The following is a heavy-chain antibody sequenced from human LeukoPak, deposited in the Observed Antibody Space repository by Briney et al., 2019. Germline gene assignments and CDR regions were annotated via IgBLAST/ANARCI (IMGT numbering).Heavy chain of an antibody. V-gene: IGHV3-23*01. CDR1: GFTFRNYG. Sequence: GGSLRLSCAASGFTFRNYGMSWVRQAPGKGLEWVSAISGDAADIFYADSAKGRFTISRDNSKHTLYLQMNSLRAEDTAVYYCARGEYLWEPLLWGQGTLVTVSS. J-gene: IGHJ4*02. CDR3: ARGEYLWEPLL. D-gene: IGHD1-26*01. CDR2: ISGDAADI.